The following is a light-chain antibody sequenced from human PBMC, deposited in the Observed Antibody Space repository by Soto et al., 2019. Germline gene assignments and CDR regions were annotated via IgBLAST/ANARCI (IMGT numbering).Light chain of an antibody. CDR2: GAS. V-gene: IGKV3-20*01. Sequence: EIVLTQSPGTLSLSPGERATLSCRASQSVSSSYLAWYQQKPGQAPRLLIYGASSRATGIPDRFSGSVSGTDFTLTISRLEPEDCAVYYCHQYGSSPPVTFGQGTRLEIK. J-gene: IGKJ5*01. CDR1: QSVSSSY. CDR3: HQYGSSPPVT.